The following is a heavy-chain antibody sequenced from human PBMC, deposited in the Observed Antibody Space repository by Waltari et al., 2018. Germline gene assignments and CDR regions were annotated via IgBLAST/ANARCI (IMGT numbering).Heavy chain of an antibody. CDR1: GYTFTNYW. Sequence: EVQVVQSGAEMKKPGESLKISCKGSGYTFTNYWIGRVRQMPGKGLEWMGLISPVASAYRYSPSLQGQVTISADKSINTAYLEWSALKASDTAMYYCARQIGYDTSGERKDAFDVWGQGTMVIVSS. V-gene: IGHV5-51*01. CDR2: ISPVASAY. CDR3: ARQIGYDTSGERKDAFDV. J-gene: IGHJ3*01. D-gene: IGHD3-22*01.